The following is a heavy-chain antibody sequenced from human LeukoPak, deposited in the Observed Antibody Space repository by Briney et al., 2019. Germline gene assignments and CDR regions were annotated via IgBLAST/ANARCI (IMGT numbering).Heavy chain of an antibody. CDR1: GFTFSNYW. J-gene: IGHJ4*02. Sequence: GGSLRLSCAASGFTFSNYWMHWVRQAPGKGLVWVSRISTDGSSTTYADSVKGRFTISRDNAKNTMYLEMNSLRAEDTAVYYCARDRYCTTTRCSDYWGQGTLVTVSS. CDR2: ISTDGSST. D-gene: IGHD2-2*01. CDR3: ARDRYCTTTRCSDY. V-gene: IGHV3-74*03.